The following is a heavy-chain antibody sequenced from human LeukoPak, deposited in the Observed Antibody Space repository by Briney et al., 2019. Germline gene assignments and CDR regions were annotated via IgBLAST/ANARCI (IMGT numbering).Heavy chain of an antibody. Sequence: QPGGSLRLSCAASGFTFSSYGMHWVRQAPGKGLEWVAFIRYDGSNKYYADSVEGRFTISRDNSKNTLYLQMNSLRAEDTAVYYCAKDYYGSGSYYNSGVHDYWGQGTLVTVSS. D-gene: IGHD3-10*01. CDR2: IRYDGSNK. J-gene: IGHJ4*02. V-gene: IGHV3-30*02. CDR3: AKDYYGSGSYYNSGVHDY. CDR1: GFTFSSYG.